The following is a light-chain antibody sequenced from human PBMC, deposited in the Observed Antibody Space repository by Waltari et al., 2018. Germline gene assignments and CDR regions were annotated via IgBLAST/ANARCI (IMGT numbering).Light chain of an antibody. V-gene: IGKV3-20*01. Sequence: EIVLTQSPGTLSLSPGERATLSCRASQSVTTSSLAWYQQKPGQAPRLLIYGASSRATDIPDRFGDSGSGRDFTLTISRLEPEDFAVYYCQQYGSSTWTFGQGTKVEVK. CDR1: QSVTTSS. CDR2: GAS. CDR3: QQYGSSTWT. J-gene: IGKJ1*01.